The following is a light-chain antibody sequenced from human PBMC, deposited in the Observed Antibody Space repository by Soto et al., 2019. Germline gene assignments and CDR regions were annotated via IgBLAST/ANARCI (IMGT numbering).Light chain of an antibody. Sequence: QPVLTQSSSASASLGSSVKLTCTLSSGHSSYIIAWHQQQPGKAPRYLMKLEGSGSYNKGSGVPDRFSGSSSGADRYLTISNLQFEDEAAYYCETWDFKTRVFGGRTKDTVL. V-gene: IGLV4-60*02. CDR2: LEGSGSY. J-gene: IGLJ3*02. CDR1: SGHSSYI. CDR3: ETWDFKTRV.